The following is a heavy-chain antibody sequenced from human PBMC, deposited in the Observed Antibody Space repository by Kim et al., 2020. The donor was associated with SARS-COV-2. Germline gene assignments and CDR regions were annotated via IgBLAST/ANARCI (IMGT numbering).Heavy chain of an antibody. CDR2: IYYSGST. V-gene: IGHV4-61*01. CDR1: GGSVSSGSYY. CDR3: SGSSEKSSGDWERDY. Sequence: SETLSLTCTVSGGSVSSGSYYWSWIRQPPGKGLEWIGYIYYSGSTNYNPSLKSRVTISVDTSKNQFSLKLSSVTAADTAVYYCSGSSEKSSGDWERDYWG. D-gene: IGHD2-21*02. J-gene: IGHJ4*01.